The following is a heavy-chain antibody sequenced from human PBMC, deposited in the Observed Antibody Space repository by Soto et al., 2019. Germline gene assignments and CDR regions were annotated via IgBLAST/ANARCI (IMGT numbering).Heavy chain of an antibody. CDR3: ARVETKGDELDTEYFQH. CDR1: GYTFTSYY. Sequence: ASVKVSCKASGYTFTSYYMHWVRQAPGQGFEWMGIINPSGGSTSYAQKFQGRVTMTRDTSTSTVYMELSSLRSEDTAVYYCARVETKGDELDTEYFQHWGQGTLVTVSS. D-gene: IGHD3-16*01. CDR2: INPSGGST. V-gene: IGHV1-46*01. J-gene: IGHJ1*01.